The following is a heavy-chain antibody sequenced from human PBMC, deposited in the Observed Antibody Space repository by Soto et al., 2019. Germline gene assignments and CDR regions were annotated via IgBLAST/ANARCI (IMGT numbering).Heavy chain of an antibody. CDR2: IYYSGST. Sequence: SETLSLTCTVSGGSISSSSYYWGWIRQPPGKGLEWIGSIYYSGSTYYNPSLKSRVTISVYTSKNQFSLKLSSVTAADTAVYYCARLPLRGFRAFYYYYMDVWGKGTTVTVSS. D-gene: IGHD3-10*01. CDR3: ARLPLRGFRAFYYYYMDV. CDR1: GGSISSSSYY. V-gene: IGHV4-39*01. J-gene: IGHJ6*03.